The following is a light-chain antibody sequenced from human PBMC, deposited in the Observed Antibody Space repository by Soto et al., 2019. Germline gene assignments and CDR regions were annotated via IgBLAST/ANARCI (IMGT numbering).Light chain of an antibody. Sequence: EIVLTQSPATLSLSPGERATLSCRAGQSVTNYLAWYQQNPGQAPRLLIYDASNRATGIPARFSGSGSGTDFTLTISSLEPEDFAVYYCQQRSNWPSGTFGQGTKVEIK. J-gene: IGKJ1*01. CDR1: QSVTNY. CDR2: DAS. CDR3: QQRSNWPSGT. V-gene: IGKV3-11*01.